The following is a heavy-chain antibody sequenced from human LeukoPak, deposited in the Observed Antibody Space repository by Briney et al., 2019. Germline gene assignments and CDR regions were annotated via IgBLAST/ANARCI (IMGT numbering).Heavy chain of an antibody. CDR3: ARAASGGSCYATGSCFWFDP. J-gene: IGHJ5*02. CDR2: ISSSSSTI. Sequence: GGSLRLSCAASGFTFSSYSMNWVRQAPGKGLEWVSYISSSSSTIYYADSVKGRFTISRDNAKNSLYLQMNSLRAEDTAVYYCARAASGGSCYATGSCFWFDPWGQGTLVTVSS. CDR1: GFTFSSYS. V-gene: IGHV3-48*01. D-gene: IGHD2-15*01.